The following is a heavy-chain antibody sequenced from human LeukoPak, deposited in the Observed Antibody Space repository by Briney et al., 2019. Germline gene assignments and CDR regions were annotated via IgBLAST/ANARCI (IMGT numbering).Heavy chain of an antibody. CDR1: GYTFTSYA. D-gene: IGHD3-16*02. V-gene: IGHV7-4-1*02. J-gene: IGHJ5*02. CDR3: ARRPRAWYYDYVWGSYRSPGWFDP. CDR2: INTNTGNP. Sequence: EASVKVSCKASGYTFTSYAMNWVRQAPGQGLEWMGWINTNTGNPTYAQGFTGRFVFSLDTSVSTAYLQISSLKAEDTAVYYCARRPRAWYYDYVWGSYRSPGWFDPWGQGTLVTVSS.